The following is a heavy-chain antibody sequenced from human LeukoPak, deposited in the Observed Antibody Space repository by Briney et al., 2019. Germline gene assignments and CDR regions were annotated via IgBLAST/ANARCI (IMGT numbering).Heavy chain of an antibody. CDR1: GGSISSSSYY. CDR2: IYYSGST. D-gene: IGHD2-21*02. CDR3: TSCYSDWFDP. V-gene: IGHV4-39*01. Sequence: PSETLPLTCTVSGGSISSSSYYWGWIRQPPGKGLEWIGSIYYSGSTYYNPSLKSRVTISVDTSKNQFSLKLSSVTAADTAVYYCTSCYSDWFDPWGQGTLVTVSS. J-gene: IGHJ5*02.